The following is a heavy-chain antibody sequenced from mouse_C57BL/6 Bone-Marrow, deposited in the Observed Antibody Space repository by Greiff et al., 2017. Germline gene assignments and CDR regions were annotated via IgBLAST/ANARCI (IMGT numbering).Heavy chain of an antibody. CDR1: GYTFTSYW. D-gene: IGHD1-1*01. J-gene: IGHJ2*01. CDR2: ISPSRGYT. CDR3: ASLYYCGSSLYY. V-gene: IGHV1-7*01. Sequence: VQLQQSGAELAKPGASVKLSCKSSGYTFTSYWMHLVKQRPGQGLELIGYISPSRGYTKYNQKFKDKATLTADKSSSTAFMQLSSLTYEDSAVYYCASLYYCGSSLYYWGKGTTLTVSS.